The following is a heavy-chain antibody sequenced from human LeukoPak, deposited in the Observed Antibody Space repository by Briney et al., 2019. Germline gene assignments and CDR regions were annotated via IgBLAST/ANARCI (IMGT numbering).Heavy chain of an antibody. CDR3: ARDNSVGGIAWWFDP. V-gene: IGHV1-46*01. CDR2: INPTGTTT. J-gene: IGHJ5*02. Sequence: GSVKVSCKASGYTFINHWMHWVRQAPGQGLEWVGLINPTGTTTLYAQKFQGRITLTRDMSATTDYMELSSLTSEDTAVYYCARDNSVGGIAWWFDPWGQGTLVTVSS. D-gene: IGHD1-26*01. CDR1: GYTFINHW.